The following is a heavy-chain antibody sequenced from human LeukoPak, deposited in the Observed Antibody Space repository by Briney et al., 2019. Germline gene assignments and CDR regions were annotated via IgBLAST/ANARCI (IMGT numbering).Heavy chain of an antibody. V-gene: IGHV5-51*01. CDR3: ARLSTAAGHNNFDY. Sequence: GESLKISCKGSGYSFSTYWIGWVRQMPGKGLEWMGIIYPGDSDTRYSPSFQGQVTISADRSISTAYLQWSSLRASDTAMYYCARLSTAAGHNNFDYWGQGTLVTVSS. CDR1: GYSFSTYW. J-gene: IGHJ4*02. CDR2: IYPGDSDT. D-gene: IGHD6-13*01.